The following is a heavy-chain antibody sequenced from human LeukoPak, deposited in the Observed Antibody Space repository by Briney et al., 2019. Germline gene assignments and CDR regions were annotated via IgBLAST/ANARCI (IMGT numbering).Heavy chain of an antibody. V-gene: IGHV1-8*01. Sequence: ASVKVSCKASGYTFTSYDINWVRQATGQGLEWMGWMNPNSGNTGYAQKFQGRVTMTRNTSISTAYMELSSLRSEDTAVYSCARATTYCSSTSCYAFDYWGQGTLVTVSS. D-gene: IGHD2-2*01. CDR3: ARATTYCSSTSCYAFDY. CDR1: GYTFTSYD. CDR2: MNPNSGNT. J-gene: IGHJ4*02.